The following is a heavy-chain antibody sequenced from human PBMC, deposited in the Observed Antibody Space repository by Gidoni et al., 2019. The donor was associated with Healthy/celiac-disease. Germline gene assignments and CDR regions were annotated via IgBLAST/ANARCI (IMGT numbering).Heavy chain of an antibody. CDR3: ASPRRVTGTTRRVAFDI. V-gene: IGHV3-30*03. CDR1: GFTFSSYG. D-gene: IGHD1-7*01. J-gene: IGHJ3*02. CDR2: ISYDGSNK. Sequence: QVQLVESGGGVVQPGRSLRLSCAASGFTFSSYGMHWVRQAPGKGLEWVAVISYDGSNKYYADSVKGRFTISRDNSKNTLYLQMNSLRAEDTAVYYCASPRRVTGTTRRVAFDIWGQGTMVTVSS.